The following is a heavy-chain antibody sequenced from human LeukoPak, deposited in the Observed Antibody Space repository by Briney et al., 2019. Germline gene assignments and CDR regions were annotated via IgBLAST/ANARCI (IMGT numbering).Heavy chain of an antibody. D-gene: IGHD4-17*01. Sequence: PSETLSLTCTVSGGSISYYYWSWTRQSPGKGLEWIGYIYYSGTTNYNPSLKSRVTISVDTSKNQFSLQLRSVTAADTAVYYCAREDPQTTVPEGMDVWGQGTKVTVSS. J-gene: IGHJ6*02. V-gene: IGHV4-59*01. CDR2: IYYSGTT. CDR1: GGSISYYY. CDR3: AREDPQTTVPEGMDV.